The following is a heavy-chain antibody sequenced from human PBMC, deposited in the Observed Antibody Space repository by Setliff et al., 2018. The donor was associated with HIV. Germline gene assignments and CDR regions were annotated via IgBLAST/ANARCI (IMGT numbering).Heavy chain of an antibody. D-gene: IGHD2-21*01. CDR2: IYYSGST. V-gene: IGHV4-39*01. CDR1: GGSISSSSYY. J-gene: IGHJ3*01. Sequence: KASETLSLTCTVSGGSISSSSYYWGWIRQPPGKGLEWLGTIYYSGSTYYNPSLKSRVTLSVDTSKNQFSLKLGSVTAADTAVYYCARHDSRGPRSAFDLWGRGTMVTVSS. CDR3: ARHDSRGPRSAFDL.